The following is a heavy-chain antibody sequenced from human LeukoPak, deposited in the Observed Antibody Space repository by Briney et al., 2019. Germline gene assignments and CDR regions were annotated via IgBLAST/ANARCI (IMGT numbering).Heavy chain of an antibody. D-gene: IGHD5-18*01. CDR1: GFTFSSYW. Sequence: PGGSLRLSCAASGFTFSSYWMSWVRQAPGKGLEWVANIKQDGSEKYYVDSVKGRFTISRDNARNSLYLQMNSLRAEDTAVYYCARARGYSYGTNWFDPWGQGTLVTVSS. CDR3: ARARGYSYGTNWFDP. J-gene: IGHJ5*02. V-gene: IGHV3-7*01. CDR2: IKQDGSEK.